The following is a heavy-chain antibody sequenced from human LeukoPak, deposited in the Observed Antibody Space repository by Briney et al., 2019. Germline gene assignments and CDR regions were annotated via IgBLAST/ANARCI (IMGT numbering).Heavy chain of an antibody. Sequence: ASVKVSCKASGYTFTSYYMHWVRQAPGQGLEWMGIINPSGGSTSYAQKFQGRVTMTRDTSTSTVYMELSSLRSEDTAVYYCARGAMIVVVINPYYFDYWGQGTLVTVSS. CDR1: GYTFTSYY. CDR3: ARGAMIVVVINPYYFDY. D-gene: IGHD3-22*01. V-gene: IGHV1-46*01. CDR2: INPSGGST. J-gene: IGHJ4*02.